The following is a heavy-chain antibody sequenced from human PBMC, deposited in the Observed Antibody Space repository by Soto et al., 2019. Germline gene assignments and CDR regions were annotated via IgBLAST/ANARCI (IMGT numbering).Heavy chain of an antibody. CDR2: IWYDGSNQ. J-gene: IGHJ6*02. D-gene: IGHD3-3*01. Sequence: GGSLRLSCAASGFTFSSYGMHWVRQAPGKGLEWVAVIWYDGSNQYYADSVKGRFTISRDNSKNTLYLQMNSLRAEDTAVYYCARDAGRYYDFWSGYFTSYGMDVWGQGTTVTVSS. V-gene: IGHV3-33*01. CDR3: ARDAGRYYDFWSGYFTSYGMDV. CDR1: GFTFSSYG.